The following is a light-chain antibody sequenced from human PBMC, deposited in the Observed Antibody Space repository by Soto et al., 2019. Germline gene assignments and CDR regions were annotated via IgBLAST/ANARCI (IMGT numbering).Light chain of an antibody. CDR1: SSDVGRYNY. CDR3: SSYTSSSTRM. Sequence: QYALTQPASVSGSPGQSITISCTGTSSDVGRYNYVSWYQQHPGKAPKLMIYEVSNRPSGVSNRFSGSKSGNTASLTISGLQAEDEADYYCSSYTSSSTRMFGGGTKLTVL. V-gene: IGLV2-14*01. CDR2: EVS. J-gene: IGLJ3*02.